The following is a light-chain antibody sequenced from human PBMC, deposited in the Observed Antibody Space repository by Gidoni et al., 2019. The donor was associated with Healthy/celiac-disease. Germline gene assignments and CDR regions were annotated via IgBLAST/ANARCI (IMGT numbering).Light chain of an antibody. CDR2: WAS. V-gene: IGKV4-1*01. J-gene: IGKJ4*01. CDR3: QQYYSTPRLT. CDR1: QSVLYSSNNKNY. Sequence: IVMTQSPDSLAVSLGESATINSKSSQSVLYSSNNKNYLAWYQQKPGQPPKLLIYWASTRESGVPDRFSGSGSGTDFTLTISSLQAEDVAVYYCQQYYSTPRLTFXGXTKVKIK.